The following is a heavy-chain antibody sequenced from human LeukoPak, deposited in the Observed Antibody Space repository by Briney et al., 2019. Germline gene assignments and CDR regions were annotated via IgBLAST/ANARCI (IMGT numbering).Heavy chain of an antibody. CDR2: LIPIFGTA. Sequence: ASVKVSCKASGGTFSSYAISWVRQAPGQGLEWMGGLIPIFGTAHYAQKFQGRVTITADESTSTAYMELSSLRSEDTAVYYCARRPIDSSGYYRDYWGQGTLVTVSS. J-gene: IGHJ4*02. CDR1: GGTFSSYA. CDR3: ARRPIDSSGYYRDY. V-gene: IGHV1-69*13. D-gene: IGHD3-22*01.